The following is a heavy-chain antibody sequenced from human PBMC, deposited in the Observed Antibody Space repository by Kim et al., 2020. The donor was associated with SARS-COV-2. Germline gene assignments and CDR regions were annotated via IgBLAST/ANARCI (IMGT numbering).Heavy chain of an antibody. V-gene: IGHV5-10-1*01. Sequence: GESLKISCKGSGYTFTSYWITWVRQMPGKGLEWMGRIDPSDSHTNYSPFQGHVTISADKSISTAYLQWSSLKASYTAMYYCARHEGIAARLDYWGQGTLITVSS. J-gene: IGHJ4*02. CDR1: GYTFTSYW. D-gene: IGHD6-6*01. CDR3: ARHEGIAARLDY. CDR2: IDPSDSHT.